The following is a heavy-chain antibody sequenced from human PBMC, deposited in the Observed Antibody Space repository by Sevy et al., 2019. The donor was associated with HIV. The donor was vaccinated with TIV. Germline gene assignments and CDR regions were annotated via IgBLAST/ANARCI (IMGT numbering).Heavy chain of an antibody. CDR2: IKPSGSEK. CDR3: AKDGLRLGELSFLDY. J-gene: IGHJ4*02. CDR1: GFTFSSYW. V-gene: IGHV3-7*01. D-gene: IGHD3-16*02. Sequence: GGSLRLSCAASGFTFSSYWMTWVRQAPGKRPEWVADIKPSGSEKKYVDSVKGRFTVSRDNAKNILYLQMNSLRAEDTAVYDCAKDGLRLGELSFLDYWGQGTLVTVSS.